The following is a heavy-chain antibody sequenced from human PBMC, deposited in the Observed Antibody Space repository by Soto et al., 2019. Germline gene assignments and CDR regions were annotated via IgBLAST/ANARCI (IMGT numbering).Heavy chain of an antibody. Sequence: HVQVQESGPGLVKPSETLSLTCTVSGGSMNNYYWSWIRQPPGKGLEWIAYIYYSGSTNYNPSFKSLVIVSVDTSRNQFSLKLSSLTAADTAVYYCARWHSSSGYYGMDVWGQGTTVTVSS. CDR2: IYYSGST. CDR1: GGSMNNYY. D-gene: IGHD6-25*01. V-gene: IGHV4-59*01. J-gene: IGHJ6*02. CDR3: ARWHSSSGYYGMDV.